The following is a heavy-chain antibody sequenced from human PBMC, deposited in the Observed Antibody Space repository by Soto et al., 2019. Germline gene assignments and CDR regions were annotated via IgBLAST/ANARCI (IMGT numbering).Heavy chain of an antibody. J-gene: IGHJ4*02. CDR1: GYNFTSYD. D-gene: IGHD2-2*02. Sequence: ASVKVSCKASGYNFTSYDINWVRQATGQGLEWMGWMNPNSGNTGYAQKFQGSVTMTRNTSISTAYMELSSLRSEDTAVYYWARVPTYCSSTSCYRDSFDYWGQGTLVTVSS. V-gene: IGHV1-8*01. CDR3: ARVPTYCSSTSCYRDSFDY. CDR2: MNPNSGNT.